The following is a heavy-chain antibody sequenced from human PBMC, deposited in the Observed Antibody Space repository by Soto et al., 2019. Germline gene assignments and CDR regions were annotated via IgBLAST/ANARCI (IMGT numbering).Heavy chain of an antibody. V-gene: IGHV4-39*01. CDR2: IYYSGST. Sequence: SETLSLTCTVSGGSISSSSYYWGWIRQPPGKGLEWIGSIYYSGSTYYNPSLKSRVTISVDTSKNQFSLKLSSVTAADTAVYYCVRLRYSSLMYYFDYWGQGALVTVSS. J-gene: IGHJ4*02. CDR1: GGSISSSSYY. D-gene: IGHD6-13*01. CDR3: VRLRYSSLMYYFDY.